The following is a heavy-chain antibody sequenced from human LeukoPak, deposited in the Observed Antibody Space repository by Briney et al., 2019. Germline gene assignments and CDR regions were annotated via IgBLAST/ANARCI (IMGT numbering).Heavy chain of an antibody. Sequence: GGSLRLSCAASGVTFSSYSMNCVRQAPGKGLQWVSYISSSSTTIYYADSVKGRFTISRDNAKNSLYLQMNSLRDEDTAVYYCAILPRMDVWGQGTTVTVSS. CDR1: GVTFSSYS. CDR3: AILPRMDV. V-gene: IGHV3-48*02. CDR2: ISSSSTTI. J-gene: IGHJ6*02.